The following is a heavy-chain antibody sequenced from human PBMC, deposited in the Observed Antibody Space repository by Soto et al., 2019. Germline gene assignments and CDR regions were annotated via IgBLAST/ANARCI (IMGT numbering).Heavy chain of an antibody. Sequence: QITLKESGPALVKPTQPLTPTCIFSGFSLRNSGVGVGWIRQPPGKALEWLELISWADNKRFSPSLRSRLTITKDTSKNQVVLTMTNIDPADTATYYCALSGGTLNSFFNWFDAWGQESLVTVSS. CDR2: ISWADNK. D-gene: IGHD3-16*01. J-gene: IGHJ5*02. CDR1: GFSLRNSGVG. V-gene: IGHV2-5*02. CDR3: ALSGGTLNSFFNWFDA.